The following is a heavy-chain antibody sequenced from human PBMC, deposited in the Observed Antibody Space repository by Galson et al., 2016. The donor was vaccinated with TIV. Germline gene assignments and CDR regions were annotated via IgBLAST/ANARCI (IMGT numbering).Heavy chain of an antibody. Sequence: SVKVSCKASGYKFIGYHVHWVRQAPGQGLEWMGWIKPNRGDTNVAQKFRGRVTMTRDTSITTAYLELSGLRSDDTAVYYCARGFGVLTGYYLPKDFDYWGQGTLVTVSS. J-gene: IGHJ4*02. D-gene: IGHD3-9*01. CDR3: ARGFGVLTGYYLPKDFDY. CDR2: IKPNRGDT. CDR1: GYKFIGYH. V-gene: IGHV1-2*02.